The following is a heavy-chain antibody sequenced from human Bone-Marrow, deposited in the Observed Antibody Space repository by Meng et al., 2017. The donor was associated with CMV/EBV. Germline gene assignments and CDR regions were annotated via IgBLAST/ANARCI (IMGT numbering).Heavy chain of an antibody. CDR1: GHTFADYY. CDR2: INPNSGGT. D-gene: IGHD6-13*01. J-gene: IGHJ4*02. CDR3: AREREQQLVPDY. V-gene: IGHV1-2*02. Sequence: QVQLVQSGAEVKKPGASVKVSCKASGHTFADYYINWVRQAPGQGLEWMGWINPNSGGTNYAQKFQGRVTMTRDTSISTAYMELSRLRSDDTAVYYCAREREQQLVPDYWGQGTLVTVSS.